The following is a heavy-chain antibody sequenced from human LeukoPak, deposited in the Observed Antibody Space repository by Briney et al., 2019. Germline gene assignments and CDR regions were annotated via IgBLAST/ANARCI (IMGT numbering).Heavy chain of an antibody. CDR3: AKAQLLWFGESPDV. CDR2: ISGSGGST. CDR1: GFTFSSYS. Sequence: GGSLRLSCAASGFTFSSYSMNWVRQAPGKGLEWVSAISGSGGSTYYADSVKGRFTISRDNSKNTLYLQMNSLRAEDTAVYYCAKAQLLWFGESPDVWGQGTTVTVSS. D-gene: IGHD3-10*01. J-gene: IGHJ6*02. V-gene: IGHV3-23*01.